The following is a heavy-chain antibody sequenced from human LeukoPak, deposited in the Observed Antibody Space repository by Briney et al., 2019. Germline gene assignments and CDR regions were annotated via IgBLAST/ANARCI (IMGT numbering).Heavy chain of an antibody. V-gene: IGHV1-8*01. CDR1: GYPFTSYE. CDR2: MNVKSGTA. J-gene: IGHJ5*02. Sequence: ASVKVSCKASGYPFTSYELNWVRQAPGQRLEWMGCMNVKSGTADYAPKFQGRVTMTRNTSISTAYMELSSLRPEDTAVYYCARLPAYFGASWGQGTLVTVSS. CDR3: ARLPAYFGAS. D-gene: IGHD2-21*01.